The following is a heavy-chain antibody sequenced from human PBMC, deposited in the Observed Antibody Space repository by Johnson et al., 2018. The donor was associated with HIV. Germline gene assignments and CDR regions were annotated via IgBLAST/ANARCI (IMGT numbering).Heavy chain of an antibody. CDR1: GFTFSDYY. V-gene: IGHV3-11*04. J-gene: IGHJ3*01. CDR2: ITSSGSTV. CDR3: ARAPEVRGVDAFDV. Sequence: QVQLVESGGGLVNPGGSLRISCAAFGFTFSDYYMSWVRQAPGKGLEWVSYITSSGSTVYYADSVKGRFTISRDNTKNSLYLQMNILSAADTALYYCARAPEVRGVDAFDVWGQGTVVIVSS. D-gene: IGHD3-10*01.